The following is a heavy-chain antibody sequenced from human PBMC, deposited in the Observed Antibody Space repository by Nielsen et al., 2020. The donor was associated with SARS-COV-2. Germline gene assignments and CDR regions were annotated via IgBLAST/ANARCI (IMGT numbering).Heavy chain of an antibody. CDR1: GYTFTSFA. D-gene: IGHD6-19*01. Sequence: GESLKISCKVSGYTFTSFAIHWVRQAPGQSLEWMGWINAGNGNTKYSQKFQGRVTMTRDTSANTAYMELSSLSSEDTAVYYCARITPSSGWDYWGQGTLVTVSS. CDR2: INAGNGNT. J-gene: IGHJ4*02. V-gene: IGHV1-3*01. CDR3: ARITPSSGWDY.